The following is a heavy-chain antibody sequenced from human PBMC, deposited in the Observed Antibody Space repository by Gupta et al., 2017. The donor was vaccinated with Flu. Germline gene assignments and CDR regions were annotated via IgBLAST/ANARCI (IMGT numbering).Heavy chain of an antibody. Sequence: QVQLVESGGGVVQPERSLRLSCAASGFTFSTFAINWVRQAPGKGLEWVALIWYDGSSKDYADSVKGRFTISRDNSKNTVSLQMNSLRAEDTAVYYCARCRGSDHYCDFDYWGQGTLVTVSS. CDR3: ARCRGSDHYCDFDY. CDR2: IWYDGSSK. D-gene: IGHD3-22*01. V-gene: IGHV3-33*01. J-gene: IGHJ4*02. CDR1: GFTFSTFA.